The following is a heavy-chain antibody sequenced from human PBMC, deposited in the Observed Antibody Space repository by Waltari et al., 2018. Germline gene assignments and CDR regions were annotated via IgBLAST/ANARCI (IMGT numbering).Heavy chain of an antibody. Sequence: QVQLQESGPGLVKPSETLSLTCTVSGGSISSYYWSWIRQPPGKGLEWIGYIYYIGSTNYNPSLKSRVTISVDTSKNQFSLKLSSVTAADTAVYYCARGAYCGGDCYFSYWYFDLWGRGTLVTVSS. V-gene: IGHV4-59*01. CDR3: ARGAYCGGDCYFSYWYFDL. CDR2: IYYIGST. CDR1: GGSISSYY. D-gene: IGHD2-21*02. J-gene: IGHJ2*01.